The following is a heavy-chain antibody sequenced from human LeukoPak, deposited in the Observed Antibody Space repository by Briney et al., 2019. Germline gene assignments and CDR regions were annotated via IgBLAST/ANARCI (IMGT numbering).Heavy chain of an antibody. V-gene: IGHV3-23*01. CDR1: GFTFSSYA. CDR3: ARVSRRVYYFDY. J-gene: IGHJ4*02. CDR2: ISGSGGST. Sequence: GGSLRLSCAASGFTFSSYAMSWVRQAPGKGLEWVSVISGSGGSTYYADSVKGRFTISRDNSKNTLYLQMNSLRAEDTAVYYCARVSRRVYYFDYWGQGTLVTVSS.